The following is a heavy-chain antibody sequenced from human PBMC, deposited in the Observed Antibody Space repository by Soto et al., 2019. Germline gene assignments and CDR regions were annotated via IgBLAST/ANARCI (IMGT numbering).Heavy chain of an antibody. V-gene: IGHV3-23*01. CDR1: GFTFGTYA. J-gene: IGHJ4*02. CDR3: AKERSSGWFCFDF. CDR2: TPGGGGGA. Sequence: GGSLRLSCAASGFTFGTYAMNWARQAPGKGLEWVSSTPGGGGGAYYADSVRGRFTISRDNSKNTVYLQLDSLRPEDSAVYYCAKERSSGWFCFDFWGQGTQVTVSS. D-gene: IGHD6-19*01.